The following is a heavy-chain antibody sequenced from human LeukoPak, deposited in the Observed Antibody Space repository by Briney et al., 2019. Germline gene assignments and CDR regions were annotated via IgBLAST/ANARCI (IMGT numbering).Heavy chain of an antibody. CDR3: ARGTYYYDSSGYKDY. J-gene: IGHJ4*02. Sequence: SETLSLTCTVSGGSISSYYWSWIRQPPGKGLEWIGYIYYSGSTNYNPSLKSRVTISVDTSKNQFSLKLSSVTAADTAVYYCARGTYYYDSSGYKDYWGQGTLVTVSS. CDR2: IYYSGST. D-gene: IGHD3-22*01. V-gene: IGHV4-59*01. CDR1: GGSISSYY.